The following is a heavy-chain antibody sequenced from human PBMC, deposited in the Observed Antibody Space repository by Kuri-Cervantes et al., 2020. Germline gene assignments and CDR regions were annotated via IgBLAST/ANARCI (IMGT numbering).Heavy chain of an antibody. J-gene: IGHJ3*02. CDR2: INHSGST. Sequence: LSCAVSGGSFSGYYWSWIRQPPGKGLEWIGEINHSGSTNYNPSLKSRVTISIDTSKNQFSLKLSSVTAADTAVYYCARGYYYDSSGYYYFRVVRSADAFDIWGQGTMVTVSS. CDR3: ARGYYYDSSGYYYFRVVRSADAFDI. V-gene: IGHV4-34*01. CDR1: GGSFSGYY. D-gene: IGHD3-22*01.